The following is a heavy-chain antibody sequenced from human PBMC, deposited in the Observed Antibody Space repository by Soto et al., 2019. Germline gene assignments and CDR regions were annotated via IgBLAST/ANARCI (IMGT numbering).Heavy chain of an antibody. CDR2: IHNSGNT. CDR3: ARLQSTVVTPIDM. D-gene: IGHD4-17*01. J-gene: IGHJ3*02. CDR1: SGSIRTSY. V-gene: IGHV4-59*01. Sequence: QGQLQESGPGLVKPSETLSLTCTVPSGSIRTSYWTWIRQFPGKRLEWIAHIHNSGNTNSNPSLKSRVTISMDTSKNQISLRLTSVTAADTAMYYCARLQSTVVTPIDMGGQGTMVTVSS.